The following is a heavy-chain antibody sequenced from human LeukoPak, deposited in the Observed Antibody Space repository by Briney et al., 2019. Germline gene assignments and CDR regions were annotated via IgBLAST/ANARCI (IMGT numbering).Heavy chain of an antibody. V-gene: IGHV1-2*06. D-gene: IGHD6-19*01. CDR3: ARGVEGIAVAGLDDAFDI. CDR1: GYTFTGYY. Sequence: ASVKVSCKASGYTFTGYYMHWVRQAPGQELEWMGRINPNSGGKNYAQKFQGRVNMTRDTSIRTAYMELSSLRSEDTAVYYCARGVEGIAVAGLDDAFDIWGQGTMVTVSS. CDR2: INPNSGGK. J-gene: IGHJ3*02.